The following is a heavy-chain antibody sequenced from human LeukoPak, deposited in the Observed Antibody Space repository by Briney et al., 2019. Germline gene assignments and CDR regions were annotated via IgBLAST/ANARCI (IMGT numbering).Heavy chain of an antibody. J-gene: IGHJ4*02. CDR3: ARGFPSGKQWLTN. V-gene: IGHV1-18*01. CDR2: ISAYNNNT. D-gene: IGHD6-19*01. Sequence: ASVKVSCKASGFIFSNYGINWVRQAPGQGLEWMGWISAYNNNTNYAQKLQGRVTMSTYTYTNTAYMELRSLRSDDTAVYYCARGFPSGKQWLTNWGQGTLVTVSS. CDR1: GFIFSNYG.